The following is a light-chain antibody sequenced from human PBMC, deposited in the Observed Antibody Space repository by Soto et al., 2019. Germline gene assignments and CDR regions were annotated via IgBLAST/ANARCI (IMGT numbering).Light chain of an antibody. CDR3: QQYGSSPPWT. V-gene: IGKV3-20*01. CDR2: GAS. Sequence: IVLTQSPGTLSLSPGERATLSCRASQSVSSSYLAWYQQKTGQAPRLLIYGASSRATGIPDRFSGSGSGTDFTLTISRLEPEDFAVYYCQQYGSSPPWTFGQGTKVDIK. CDR1: QSVSSSY. J-gene: IGKJ1*01.